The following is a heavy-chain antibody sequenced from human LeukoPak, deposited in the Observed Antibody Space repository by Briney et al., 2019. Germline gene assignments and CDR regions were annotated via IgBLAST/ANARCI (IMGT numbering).Heavy chain of an antibody. J-gene: IGHJ5*02. V-gene: IGHV1-18*01. Sequence: AAVTVSFMASGYTFTNYGISRVRQAPGQGGEWMGRIIAYNSNTNYSQKRQGRVTMPTDTSTSTAYMELRRLRSDGTALFFCGRVRRALSNWFDPWGQGTLVTVSS. CDR1: GYTFTNYG. D-gene: IGHD3-16*01. CDR2: IIAYNSNT. CDR3: GRVRRALSNWFDP.